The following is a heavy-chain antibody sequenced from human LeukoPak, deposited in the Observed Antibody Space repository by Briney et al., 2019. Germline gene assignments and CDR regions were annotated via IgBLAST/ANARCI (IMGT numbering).Heavy chain of an antibody. Sequence: PSETLSLTCSVSGGSISNYYWNWIRQPAGKGLEWIGRIYTSGSTNYNPSLKSRVTMSLDTSKSHFSLKLTSVTAADTAVYYCARGPRENSWFDPWGQGTLVTVSS. CDR2: IYTSGST. CDR3: ARGPRENSWFDP. V-gene: IGHV4-4*07. J-gene: IGHJ5*02. CDR1: GGSISNYY.